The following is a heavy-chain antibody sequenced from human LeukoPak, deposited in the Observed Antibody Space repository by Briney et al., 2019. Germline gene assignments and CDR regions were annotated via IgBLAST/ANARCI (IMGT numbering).Heavy chain of an antibody. Sequence: SETLSLTCAVYGGSFSGYYWSWIRQAPGKGLEWIGEINHRGSINYNPSLKSRVTISVDTSKNQFSLKLISVTAADTAVYYCARGRWWAAAEIVYWGQGTLVTVSS. CDR1: GGSFSGYY. V-gene: IGHV4-34*01. J-gene: IGHJ4*02. D-gene: IGHD6-13*01. CDR3: ARGRWWAAAEIVY. CDR2: INHRGSI.